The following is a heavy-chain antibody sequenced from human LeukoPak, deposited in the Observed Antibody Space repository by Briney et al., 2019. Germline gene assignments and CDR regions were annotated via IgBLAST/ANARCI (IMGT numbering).Heavy chain of an antibody. CDR3: ARVYCSGGSCYVGHWFDP. CDR2: IYYSGST. D-gene: IGHD2-15*01. CDR1: GGSISRSSYY. Sequence: SETLSLTCTVSGGSISRSSYYWGWIRQPPGKGLEWIGSIYYSGSTYYNPSLKSRVTISVDTSKNQFSLKLSSVTAADTAVYYCARVYCSGGSCYVGHWFDPWGQGTLVTVSS. V-gene: IGHV4-39*01. J-gene: IGHJ5*02.